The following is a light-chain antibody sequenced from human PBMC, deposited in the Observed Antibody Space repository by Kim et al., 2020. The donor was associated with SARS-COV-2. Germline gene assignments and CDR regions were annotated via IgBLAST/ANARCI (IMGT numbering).Light chain of an antibody. Sequence: SPRERHTLTCRARQSMSSSXAWYQQKLGQAPRLLIYDAFNRATNIPARFSGSGSGTDFTLTISSLEPEDFAVYYCQQRSNWLTFGQGTRLEIK. J-gene: IGKJ5*01. V-gene: IGKV3-11*01. CDR3: QQRSNWLT. CDR1: QSMSSS. CDR2: DAF.